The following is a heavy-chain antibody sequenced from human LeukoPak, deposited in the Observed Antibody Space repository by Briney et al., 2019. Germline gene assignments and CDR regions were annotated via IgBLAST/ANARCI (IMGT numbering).Heavy chain of an antibody. CDR2: IGSGT. J-gene: IGHJ4*02. Sequence: PGGPLSPSVGASGSPFITFALTGVGRPPGKGLEWVSAIGSGTYYADSVKGRFTISRDNSKNTLYLQMNSLRAEDTAVYYCAKVLAYYFDYWGQGTLVTVSS. CDR1: GSPFITFA. V-gene: IGHV3-23*01. CDR3: AKVLAYYFDY.